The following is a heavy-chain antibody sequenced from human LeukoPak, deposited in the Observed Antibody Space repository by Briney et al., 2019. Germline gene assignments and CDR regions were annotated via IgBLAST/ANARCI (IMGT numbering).Heavy chain of an antibody. CDR1: GFTFSSYA. CDR3: ARRSSSRPYC. Sequence: PGGSLRLSCAASGFTFSSYAMHWVRQAPGKGLEWVAVISYDGSNKYYADSVKGRFTISRDNSKNTLYLQMNSLRAEDTAVYYCARRSSSRPYCWGQGTLVTVSS. CDR2: ISYDGSNK. D-gene: IGHD6-6*01. V-gene: IGHV3-30*14. J-gene: IGHJ4*02.